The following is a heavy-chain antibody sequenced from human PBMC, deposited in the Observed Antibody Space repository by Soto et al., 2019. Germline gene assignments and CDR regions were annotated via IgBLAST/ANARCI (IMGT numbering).Heavy chain of an antibody. CDR1: GYTFPSYD. D-gene: IGHD3-10*01. J-gene: IGHJ5*02. CDR2: MNPNSGNT. V-gene: IGHV1-8*01. Sequence: QVQLVQSGAEVKKPGASVKVSCKASGYTFPSYDINWVLQATGQGLEWMGWMNPNSGNTGDAQKFQVRVTMTRNTSISTAYMELSSLRSEDTAVYYCAREHYGNSAWFDPWGQGTLVTVSS. CDR3: AREHYGNSAWFDP.